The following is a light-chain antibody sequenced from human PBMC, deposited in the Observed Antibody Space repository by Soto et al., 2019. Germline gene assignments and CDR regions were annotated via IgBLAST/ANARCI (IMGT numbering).Light chain of an antibody. V-gene: IGKV1-27*01. Sequence: DIQMTQSPSSLSASVGDRVTITCRASQGISTYLVWYQQKPGTVPKLLIFAASTLQSGVPSRFSGSGSGTDFPLTISSLQLEDVATYSCKNYRGARGTLGKGPKGDIK. J-gene: IGKJ1*01. CDR3: KNYRGARGT. CDR1: QGISTY. CDR2: AAS.